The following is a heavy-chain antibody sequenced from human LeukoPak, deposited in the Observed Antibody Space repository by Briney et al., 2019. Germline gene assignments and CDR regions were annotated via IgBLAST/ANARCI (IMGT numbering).Heavy chain of an antibody. Sequence: GGSLRLSCAASGFTFSSYAMSWVRQAPGKGLEWVSAISGSGGSTYYADSVKGRFTISRDNSKNSLYLQMNSLRAEDTAVYYCARCVSLGDWFDPWGQGTLVTVSS. V-gene: IGHV3-23*01. D-gene: IGHD3-16*01. J-gene: IGHJ5*02. CDR2: ISGSGGST. CDR3: ARCVSLGDWFDP. CDR1: GFTFSSYA.